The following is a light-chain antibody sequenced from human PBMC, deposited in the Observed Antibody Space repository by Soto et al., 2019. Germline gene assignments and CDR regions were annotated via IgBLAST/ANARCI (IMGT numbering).Light chain of an antibody. J-gene: IGKJ5*01. CDR3: QQRSYWPPSIT. V-gene: IGKV3-11*01. CDR1: QSVSSY. Sequence: ELVLTQSPATLSLSPGERATLSCRSSQSVSSYLAWYQQKPGQAPRILIYDASNRATGIPARFSGSGSGTDFTLTIRRLEPEDFAVYYGQQRSYWPPSITVGHGKRLEIK. CDR2: DAS.